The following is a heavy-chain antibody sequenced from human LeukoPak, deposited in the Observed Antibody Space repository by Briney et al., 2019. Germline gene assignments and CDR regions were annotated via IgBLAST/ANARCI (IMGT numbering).Heavy chain of an antibody. CDR3: ARLGYCFGSRCLDDY. CDR2: IYYTGST. D-gene: IGHD2-15*01. Sequence: SETLSLTCTVSGGSVSSYYWSWMRQPPGKGLEYIGYIYYTGSTNYNPSLNSRITISVDTSKNQFSLKLSSVTAADTAVYYCARLGYCFGSRCLDDYWGQGTLVTVSS. V-gene: IGHV4-59*02. CDR1: GGSVSSYY. J-gene: IGHJ4*02.